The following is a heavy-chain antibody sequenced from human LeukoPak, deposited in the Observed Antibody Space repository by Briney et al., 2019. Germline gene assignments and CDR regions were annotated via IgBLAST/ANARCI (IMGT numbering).Heavy chain of an antibody. CDR2: ISYDGSNK. J-gene: IGHJ4*02. CDR1: GFTFSSYG. V-gene: IGHV3-30*03. CDR3: ASGDY. Sequence: GGSLRLSCAASGFTFSSYGMHWVRQAPGKGLEWVAVISYDGSNKYYADSVKGRFTISRDNSKNTLYLQMNSLRAEDTAVYYCASGDYWGQGTLVTVSS.